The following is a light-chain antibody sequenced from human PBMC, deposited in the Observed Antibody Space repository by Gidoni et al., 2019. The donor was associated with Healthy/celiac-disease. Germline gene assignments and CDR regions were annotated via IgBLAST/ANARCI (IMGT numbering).Light chain of an antibody. V-gene: IGLV1-40*01. CDR2: GNS. CDR1: SSNIGEGYD. CDR3: QSYDSSLSGSV. J-gene: IGLJ2*01. Sequence: QSVLKKPPPVSGAPGQRVTISCTGSSSNIGEGYDVHWDQQLPGTAPKLLIYGNSNRPSGVPDRFSGSKSGTSASLAITGLQAEDEADYYCQSYDSSLSGSVFGGGTKLTVL.